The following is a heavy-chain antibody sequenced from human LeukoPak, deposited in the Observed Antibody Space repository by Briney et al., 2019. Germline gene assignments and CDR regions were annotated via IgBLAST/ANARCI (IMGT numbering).Heavy chain of an antibody. V-gene: IGHV5-51*01. CDR3: ARHLGGAVAGSTDY. J-gene: IGHJ4*02. Sequence: GESLKISCKGSGYSSTNYWIAWVRQMPAKGLEWMEIIYPGDSDTRYSPSFQGQVTISADKSISTSYLQWSSLKASDTAMYYCARHLGGAVAGSTDYWGQGTLVTVSS. CDR2: IYPGDSDT. CDR1: GYSSTNYW. D-gene: IGHD6-19*01.